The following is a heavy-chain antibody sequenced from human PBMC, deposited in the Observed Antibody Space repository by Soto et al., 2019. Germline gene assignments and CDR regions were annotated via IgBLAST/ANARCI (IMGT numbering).Heavy chain of an antibody. Sequence: GASVKVSCKASGYTFTSYDINWVRQATGQGLEWMGWMNPNSGNTGYAQKFQGRVTMTTDTSTSTAYMELRSLRSDDTAVYYCARENYDSSGYYYTNDAFDIWGQGTMVTV. CDR1: GYTFTSYD. V-gene: IGHV1-8*01. D-gene: IGHD3-22*01. CDR2: MNPNSGNT. CDR3: ARENYDSSGYYYTNDAFDI. J-gene: IGHJ3*02.